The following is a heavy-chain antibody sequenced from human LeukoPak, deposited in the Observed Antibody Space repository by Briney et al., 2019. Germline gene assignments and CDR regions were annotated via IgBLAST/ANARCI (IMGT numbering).Heavy chain of an antibody. CDR1: GFTFSSYW. D-gene: IGHD6-13*01. Sequence: GGSLRLSCAASGFTFSSYWMHRVRQAPGKGLVWVSRINSDGSSTSYADSVKGRFTISRDNAKNTLYLQMNSLRAEDTAVYYCAKKYSGIAAAAAFDYWGQGTLVTVSS. CDR2: INSDGSST. J-gene: IGHJ4*02. CDR3: AKKYSGIAAAAAFDY. V-gene: IGHV3-74*01.